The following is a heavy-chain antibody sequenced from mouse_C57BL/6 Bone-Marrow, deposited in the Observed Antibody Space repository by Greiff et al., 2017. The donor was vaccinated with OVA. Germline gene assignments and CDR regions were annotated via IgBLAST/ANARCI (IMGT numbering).Heavy chain of an antibody. CDR2: IYPRSGNT. Sequence: VKLQESGAELARPGASVKLSCKASGYTFTSYGISWVKQSTGQGLEWIGEIYPRSGNTYYNEKFKGKATLTADKSSSTAYMELRSLTSEDSAVYFCARRAYGSSYSFAYWGQGTLVTVSA. CDR3: ARRAYGSSYSFAY. V-gene: IGHV1-81*01. D-gene: IGHD1-1*01. J-gene: IGHJ3*01. CDR1: GYTFTSYG.